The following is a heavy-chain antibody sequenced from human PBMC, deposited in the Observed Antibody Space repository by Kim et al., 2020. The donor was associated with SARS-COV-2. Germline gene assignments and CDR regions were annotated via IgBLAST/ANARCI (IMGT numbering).Heavy chain of an antibody. CDR1: GFSFSDSA. CDR3: TRGPGTTLAFWDAYD. J-gene: IGHJ3*02. Sequence: GGSLRLSCAASGFSFSDSAMHWVRQASGKGLEWVGRIRSKADSYATTYAASVKGRFTIDRDDSTKAAYLQMNSLKTEDTAVYECTRGPGTTLAFWDAYD. V-gene: IGHV3-73*01. D-gene: IGHD3-3*02. CDR2: IRSKADSYAT.